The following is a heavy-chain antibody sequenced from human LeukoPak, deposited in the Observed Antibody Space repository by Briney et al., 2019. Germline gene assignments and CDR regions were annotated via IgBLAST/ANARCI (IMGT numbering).Heavy chain of an antibody. D-gene: IGHD4-17*01. CDR3: ARGEDDYGDPPLVRDYFDY. CDR1: GGSISSYY. CDR2: IYQSGGT. J-gene: IGHJ4*02. Sequence: PSETLSLTCTVSGGSISSYYWSWIRQSPGKGLEWIGDIYQSGGTNYNPSLEIRVTISVDTSKNQFSLELNSVTAADTAVYFCARGEDDYGDPPLVRDYFDYWGQGTPVTVSS. V-gene: IGHV4-34*01.